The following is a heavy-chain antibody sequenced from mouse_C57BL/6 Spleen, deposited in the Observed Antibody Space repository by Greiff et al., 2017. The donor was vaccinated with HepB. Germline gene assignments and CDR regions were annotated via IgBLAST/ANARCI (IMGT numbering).Heavy chain of an antibody. D-gene: IGHD2-4*01. V-gene: IGHV5-16*01. J-gene: IGHJ1*03. CDR1: GFTFSDYY. CDR3: ARDRYYDYGYFDV. CDR2: INYDGSST. Sequence: EVNVVESEGGLVQPGRSMNLSCTASGFTFSDYYMAWVRQVPEKGLEWVANINYDGSSTYYLDSLKSRFLISRDNAKNILYLQMSSLKSEDTATYYCARDRYYDYGYFDVWGTGTTVTVSS.